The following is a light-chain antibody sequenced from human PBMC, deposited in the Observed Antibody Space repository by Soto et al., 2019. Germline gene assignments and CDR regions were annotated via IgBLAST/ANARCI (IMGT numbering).Light chain of an antibody. CDR2: AAS. V-gene: IGKV1-9*01. J-gene: IGKJ5*01. Sequence: DIQLTQSPSFLSASAGDRVTITCRASQGIGNSLAWYQQKPGKAPNLLIYAASTLRSGVPSRFSGSGSGTEFTLTINSLQPEDFATYYCQHLNTYPLTFGQGTRLDIK. CDR1: QGIGNS. CDR3: QHLNTYPLT.